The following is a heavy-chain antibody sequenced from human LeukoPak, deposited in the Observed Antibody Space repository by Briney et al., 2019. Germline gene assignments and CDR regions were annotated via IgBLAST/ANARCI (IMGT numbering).Heavy chain of an antibody. D-gene: IGHD3-22*01. Sequence: PGGSLRLSCAASGFTFSSYAMSWVRQAPGKGLEWVSAISGSGGSTYYADSVKGRFTISRDNSKNTLYLQMGSLRAEDMAVYYCARALPPGYYDGSSLNNWFDPWGQGTLVTVSS. CDR3: ARALPPGYYDGSSLNNWFDP. V-gene: IGHV3-23*01. J-gene: IGHJ5*02. CDR2: ISGSGGST. CDR1: GFTFSSYA.